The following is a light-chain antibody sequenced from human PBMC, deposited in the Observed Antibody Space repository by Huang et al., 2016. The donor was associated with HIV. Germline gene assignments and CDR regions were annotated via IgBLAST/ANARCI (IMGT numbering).Light chain of an antibody. Sequence: ERVMTQSPATLSVAPGERVTLSCRASHCVSSNLAWYQQKPGQAPRLLIHGASTRATGIPARFSGSGSGTEFTLAISSLQSEDSGVYFCQQYDNWPLTFGQGTRLEIK. CDR1: HCVSSN. V-gene: IGKV3-15*01. J-gene: IGKJ5*01. CDR2: GAS. CDR3: QQYDNWPLT.